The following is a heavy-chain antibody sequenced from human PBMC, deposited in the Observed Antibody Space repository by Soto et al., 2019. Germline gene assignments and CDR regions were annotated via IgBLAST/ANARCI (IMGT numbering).Heavy chain of an antibody. J-gene: IGHJ5*02. CDR2: VSTNGGTS. D-gene: IGHD5-12*01. V-gene: IGHV3-64D*06. CDR3: AKDRAPRDGYKTQPGS. CDR1: GFTFSIYA. Sequence: AGGSLRLSCSASGFTFSIYAMHWVRQAPGKGLEYVSAVSTNGGTSYYADSVKGRFTISRDNSRNTLYLQMNSLRPEDTAVYYCAKDRAPRDGYKTQPGSWGLGTLVTVSS.